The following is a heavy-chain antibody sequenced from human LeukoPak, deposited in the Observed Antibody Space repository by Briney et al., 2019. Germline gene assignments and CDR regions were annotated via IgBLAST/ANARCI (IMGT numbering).Heavy chain of an antibody. CDR1: GFTFSSYS. V-gene: IGHV3-48*01. CDR3: ASTVPLDAFDI. CDR2: ISSSSSTI. J-gene: IGHJ3*02. Sequence: GGSLRLSCAASGFTFSSYSMNWVRQAPGKGLEWVSYISSSSSTIYYADSVKGRLTISRDNAKNSLCLQMNSLRAEDTAVYYCASTVPLDAFDIWGQGTMVTVSS. D-gene: IGHD4-17*01.